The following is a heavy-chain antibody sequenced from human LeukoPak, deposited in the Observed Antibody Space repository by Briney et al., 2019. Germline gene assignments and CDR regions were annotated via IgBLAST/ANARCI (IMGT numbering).Heavy chain of an antibody. Sequence: GGSLRLSCAASGFTFSSYSMNWVRQAPGKGLEWVSSISSSSSYIYYADSVKGRFTISRDNAKNSLYLQMHSLRAEDTAVYYCAHTYNDFWSGYYATGDYYYYYMDVWGKGTTVTVSS. CDR2: ISSSSSYI. CDR3: AHTYNDFWSGYYATGDYYYYYMDV. V-gene: IGHV3-21*01. J-gene: IGHJ6*03. D-gene: IGHD3-3*01. CDR1: GFTFSSYS.